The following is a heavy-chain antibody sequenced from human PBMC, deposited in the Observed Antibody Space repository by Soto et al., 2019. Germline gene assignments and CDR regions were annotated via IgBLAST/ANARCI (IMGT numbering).Heavy chain of an antibody. J-gene: IGHJ6*02. CDR3: AKERHSASGDMDV. Sequence: QVQLVESGGGVVQPGKSLRLSCEASGFTFSNYGMLWVRQAPGKGLEAVAGISYDGSQKNYVDSVKGRFTISRDNSKRTLSLQMSSLSAEDTAVYYCAKERHSASGDMDVWGQGTTVTVSS. V-gene: IGHV3-30*18. CDR2: ISYDGSQK. D-gene: IGHD3-10*01. CDR1: GFTFSNYG.